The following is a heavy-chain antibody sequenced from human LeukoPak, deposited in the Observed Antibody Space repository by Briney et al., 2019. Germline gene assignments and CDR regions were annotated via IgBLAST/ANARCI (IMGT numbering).Heavy chain of an antibody. CDR1: GFTFSSYA. J-gene: IGHJ4*02. D-gene: IGHD2-2*01. CDR2: ISGSGGHT. Sequence: GGSLRLSCAASGFTFSSYAMSWVRQAPGKGLEWVSVISGSGGHTYYADSVKGRFTISRDNSKNTLYLQMNSLRAEDTAVYYCEGELGYCDNSSCWGQGTLVTVSS. CDR3: EGELGYCDNSSC. V-gene: IGHV3-23*01.